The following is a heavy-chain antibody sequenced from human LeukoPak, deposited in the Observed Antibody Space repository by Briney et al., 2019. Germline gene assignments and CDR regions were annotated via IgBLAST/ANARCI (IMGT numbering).Heavy chain of an antibody. D-gene: IGHD6-13*01. Sequence: GGSLRLSCAASGFTFDDYGMSWVRQAPGKGLEWVSGINWNGGSTGYADSVKGRFTISRDNAKNSLYLQMNSLRAEDTALYHCAREIAAAGRGPFDIWGQGTMVTVSS. CDR2: INWNGGST. CDR1: GFTFDDYG. J-gene: IGHJ3*02. V-gene: IGHV3-20*01. CDR3: AREIAAAGRGPFDI.